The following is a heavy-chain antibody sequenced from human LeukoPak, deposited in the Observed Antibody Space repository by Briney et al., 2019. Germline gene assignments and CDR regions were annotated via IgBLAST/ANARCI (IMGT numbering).Heavy chain of an antibody. CDR3: AKTYDSSGYFYGG. J-gene: IGHJ4*02. CDR1: GFTFSSYA. V-gene: IGHV3-23*01. Sequence: GGSLRLSCAASGFTFSSYAMSWVRQAPGKGLEWVSVISGSGGSTYYADSVKGRFTISRDNSKHTLYLQMNSLRAEDTAVYFCAKTYDSSGYFYGGWGQGTLVTVSS. D-gene: IGHD3-22*01. CDR2: ISGSGGST.